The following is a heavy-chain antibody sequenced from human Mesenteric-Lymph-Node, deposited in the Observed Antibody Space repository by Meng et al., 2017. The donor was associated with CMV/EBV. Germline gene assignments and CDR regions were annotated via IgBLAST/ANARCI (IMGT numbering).Heavy chain of an antibody. CDR2: INHSGST. Sequence: GSLRLSCAVYGGSFSGYYWSWIRQPLGKGLEWIGEINHSGSTNYNPSLKSRVTISVDTSKNQFSLKLSSVTAADTAVYYCARGVGYCSSTSCRRDRFDPWGQGTLVTVSS. D-gene: IGHD2-2*01. J-gene: IGHJ5*02. CDR1: GGSFSGYY. V-gene: IGHV4-34*01. CDR3: ARGVGYCSSTSCRRDRFDP.